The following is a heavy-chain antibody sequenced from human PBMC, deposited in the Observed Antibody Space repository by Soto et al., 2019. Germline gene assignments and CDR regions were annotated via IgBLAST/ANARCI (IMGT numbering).Heavy chain of an antibody. CDR2: IIPIFGTA. D-gene: IGHD3-22*01. CDR1: GGTFSSYA. CDR3: ARAVYDYDSSGAQFMPYNNYHGMDV. V-gene: IGHV1-69*13. J-gene: IGHJ6*02. Sequence: SVKVSCKASGGTFSSYAISWVRQAPGQGLEWMGRIIPIFGTANYAQKFQGRVTITADESTSTAYMELSSLRSEDTAVYYCARAVYDYDSSGAQFMPYNNYHGMDVWGQGTTVTVSS.